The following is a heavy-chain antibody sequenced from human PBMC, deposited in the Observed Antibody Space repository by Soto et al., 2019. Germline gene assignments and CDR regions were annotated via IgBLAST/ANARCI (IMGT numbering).Heavy chain of an antibody. V-gene: IGHV1-69*10. J-gene: IGHJ5*02. CDR2: IIPILGIA. CDR3: ASWGSYYYGSGSYPYNWFDP. Sequence: ASVKVSCKASGGTFSSYAISWVRQAPGQGLEWMGGIIPILGIANYAQKFQGRVTITADKSTSTAYMELSSLRSEDTAVYYCASWGSYYYGSGSYPYNWFDPWGQGTLVTVSS. CDR1: GGTFSSYA. D-gene: IGHD3-10*01.